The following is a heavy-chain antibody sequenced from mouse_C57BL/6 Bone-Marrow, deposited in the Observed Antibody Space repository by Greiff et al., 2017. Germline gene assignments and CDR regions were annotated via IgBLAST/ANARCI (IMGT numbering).Heavy chain of an antibody. CDR2: IWTGGGT. CDR3: ARASNYSSYAMDY. J-gene: IGHJ4*01. D-gene: IGHD2-1*01. Sequence: VKLVESGPGLVAPSQSLSITCTVSGFSLTSYAISWVRQPPGKGLEWLGVIWTGGGTNYNSALKSRLSISKDNSKSQVFLKMNSLQTDDTARYYCARASNYSSYAMDYWGQGTSVTVSS. V-gene: IGHV2-9-1*01. CDR1: GFSLTSYA.